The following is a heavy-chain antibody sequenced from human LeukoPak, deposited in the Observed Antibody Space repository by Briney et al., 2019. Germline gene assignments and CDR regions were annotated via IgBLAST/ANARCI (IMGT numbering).Heavy chain of an antibody. CDR1: GLSLSNYA. CDR3: AKRGVVIRGILVIGYHQEAYHYDF. D-gene: IGHD3-10*01. J-gene: IGHJ4*02. V-gene: IGHV3-23*01. CDR2: ISERGGST. Sequence: GGSLRLSCVVSGLSLSNYAMTWVRQAPGKGLEWVSYISERGGSTTYADSVKGRFTISRDTSLNTLYLQMNNLRAEDTAVYFCAKRGVVIRGILVIGYHQEAYHYDFWGQGVLVTVSS.